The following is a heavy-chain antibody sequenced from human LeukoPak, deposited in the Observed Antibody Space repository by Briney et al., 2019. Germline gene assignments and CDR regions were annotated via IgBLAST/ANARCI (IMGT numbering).Heavy chain of an antibody. D-gene: IGHD3-9*01. CDR2: ISYDGSNK. CDR1: GFTFSSYG. J-gene: IGHJ4*02. CDR3: VRYFDWLWAFDY. V-gene: IGHV3-30*03. Sequence: GGSLRLSCAASGFTFSSYGMHWVRQAPGKGLKWVAVISYDGSNKYYADSVKGRFTISRDNSKNTLYLQMNSLRAEDTAVYYCVRYFDWLWAFDYWGQGTLVSVSS.